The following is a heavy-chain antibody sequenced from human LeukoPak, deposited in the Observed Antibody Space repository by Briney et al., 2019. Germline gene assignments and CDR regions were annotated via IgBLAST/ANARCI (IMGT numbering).Heavy chain of an antibody. Sequence: GGSLRLSCAASGFTFSSYGMHWVRQAPGKGLEWVAVIWYDGSNKYYADSVKGRFTISRDNSKDTLYLQMNSLRAEDTAVYCCARDLLAGQFDYWGQGTLVTVSS. CDR1: GFTFSSYG. D-gene: IGHD3-9*01. V-gene: IGHV3-33*01. CDR3: ARDLLAGQFDY. CDR2: IWYDGSNK. J-gene: IGHJ4*02.